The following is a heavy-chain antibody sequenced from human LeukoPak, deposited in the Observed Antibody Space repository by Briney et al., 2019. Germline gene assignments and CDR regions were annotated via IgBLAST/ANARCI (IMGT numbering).Heavy chain of an antibody. Sequence: PETLSLTCTVSGGSISSYYWSWIRQPPGKGLGWIGYIYYSGSTNYNPSLKSRVTISVDTSKHQFSLTLSSVTAADTAVYYCARQMLGEDAFDIWVQGTMVTVSS. V-gene: IGHV4-59*08. D-gene: IGHD3-10*02. CDR2: IYYSGST. CDR3: ARQMLGEDAFDI. CDR1: GGSISSYY. J-gene: IGHJ3*02.